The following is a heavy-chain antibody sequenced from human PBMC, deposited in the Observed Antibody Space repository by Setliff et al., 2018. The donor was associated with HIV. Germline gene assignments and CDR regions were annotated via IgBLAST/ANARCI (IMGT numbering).Heavy chain of an antibody. J-gene: IGHJ4*02. Sequence: PSETLSLTCTVSNASISTYYWTWIRQPPGKGLEWIGHISATGSTKYNPSLEGRVTISVYTSQNQFSLRLSSVTAADTAVYFCARAPRYYWGWYIPEYFDNGGEGTLVTVSS. CDR1: NASISTYY. V-gene: IGHV4-4*09. CDR2: ISATGST. CDR3: ARAPRYYWGWYIPEYFDN. D-gene: IGHD6-19*01.